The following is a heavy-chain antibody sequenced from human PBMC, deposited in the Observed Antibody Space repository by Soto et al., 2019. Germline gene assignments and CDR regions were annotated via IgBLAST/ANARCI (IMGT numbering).Heavy chain of an antibody. CDR1: GFPFAGNT. D-gene: IGHD4-17*01. Sequence: GASVKVSCKASGFPFAGNTVLWVRQAPGQGLEWMGWINVGNGNTKLSQKFQGRFTLARDTSASTAYMELSSLRSEDTAVYYCARGLPTTVTILQSWGQGTLVTVSS. V-gene: IGHV1-3*01. CDR3: ARGLPTTVTILQS. CDR2: INVGNGNT. J-gene: IGHJ5*02.